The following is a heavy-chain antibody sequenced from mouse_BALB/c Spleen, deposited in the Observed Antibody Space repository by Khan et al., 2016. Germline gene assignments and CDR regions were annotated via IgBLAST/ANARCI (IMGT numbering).Heavy chain of an antibody. CDR2: IDPYYGGT. CDR1: GYSFTGYN. Sequence: VQLQQSGPELEKPGASVKISCKASGYSFTGYNLNWVQQSNGTSLEWIGNIDPYYGGTRYNQQFKGKAPLTVDASSCTASIQLKSLTSEDSAVYYCARQGDNRDSYIDVWGAGATVTVSS. J-gene: IGHJ1*01. V-gene: IGHV1S135*01. CDR3: ARQGDNRDSYIDV. D-gene: IGHD2-13*01.